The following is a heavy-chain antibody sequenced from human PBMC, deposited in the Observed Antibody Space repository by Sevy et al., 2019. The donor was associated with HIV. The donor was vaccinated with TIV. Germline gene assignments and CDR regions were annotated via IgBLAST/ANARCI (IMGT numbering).Heavy chain of an antibody. J-gene: IGHJ5*02. CDR2: IRSKAYGGTT. V-gene: IGHV3-49*03. CDR3: SGDVDYDYVWGSYRPFMSASNWFDP. D-gene: IGHD3-16*01. Sequence: GGSLRLSCTASGFTFGDYAMSWFRQAPGKGLEWVGFIRSKAYGGTTEYAASAKGRFTISRDDSKSIAYLQMNSLKTEDTAVYYCSGDVDYDYVWGSYRPFMSASNWFDPWGQGTLVTVSS. CDR1: GFTFGDYA.